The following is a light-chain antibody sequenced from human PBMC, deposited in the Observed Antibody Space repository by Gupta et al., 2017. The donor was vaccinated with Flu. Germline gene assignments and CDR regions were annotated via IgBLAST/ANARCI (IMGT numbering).Light chain of an antibody. CDR2: GAS. CDR1: QSVSTS. V-gene: IGKV3-15*01. Sequence: EIVMTQSPATLSVSPGERATLSCRASQSVSTSLVWYQQKPGQAPRLLIYGASTRATGLPARFSGSGSGTEFTLSISSLQSEDFAVYYCQQDSNWPRTFGQGTKVEV. J-gene: IGKJ1*01. CDR3: QQDSNWPRT.